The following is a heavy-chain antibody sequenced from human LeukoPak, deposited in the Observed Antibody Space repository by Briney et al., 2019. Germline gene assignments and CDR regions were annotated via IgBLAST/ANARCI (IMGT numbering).Heavy chain of an antibody. J-gene: IGHJ4*02. V-gene: IGHV3-30*18. Sequence: GRSLRLSCAASGFTFSSYGTHWARQAPGKGLEWVAVISYDGSNKYYADSVKGRFTISRDNSKNTLYLQMNSLRAEDTAVYYCAKEVDYGGNSGEIDYWGQGTLVTVSS. CDR2: ISYDGSNK. CDR1: GFTFSSYG. D-gene: IGHD4-23*01. CDR3: AKEVDYGGNSGEIDY.